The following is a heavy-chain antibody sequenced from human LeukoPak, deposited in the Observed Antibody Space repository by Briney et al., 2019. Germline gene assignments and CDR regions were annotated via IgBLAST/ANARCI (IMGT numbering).Heavy chain of an antibody. J-gene: IGHJ4*02. Sequence: GGSLRLSCAASGFTFSSYSMNWVRQAPGKGLEWVSSISSSSSYIYYADSVKGRFTISRDNARNSLYLQMNSLRAEDTAVYYCASRARTACSGGSCYAVWGQGTLVTVSS. CDR1: GFTFSSYS. CDR3: ASRARTACSGGSCYAV. D-gene: IGHD2-15*01. V-gene: IGHV3-21*01. CDR2: ISSSSSYI.